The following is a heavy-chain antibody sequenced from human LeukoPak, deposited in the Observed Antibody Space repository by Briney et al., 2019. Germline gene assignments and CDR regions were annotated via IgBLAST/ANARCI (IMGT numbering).Heavy chain of an antibody. Sequence: EASVKVSCKASGYTFTSYGISWVRQAPGQGVEWMGWISAYNGNTNYAQKLQGRVTMTTDTSTSTAYMELRSLRSDDTTVYYCARKAPYYYYYYMDVWGKGTTVTVSS. V-gene: IGHV1-18*01. CDR1: GYTFTSYG. CDR3: ARKAPYYYYYYMDV. J-gene: IGHJ6*03. CDR2: ISAYNGNT.